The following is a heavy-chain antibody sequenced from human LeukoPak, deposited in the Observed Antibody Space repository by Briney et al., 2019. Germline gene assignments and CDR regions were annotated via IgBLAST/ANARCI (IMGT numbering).Heavy chain of an antibody. D-gene: IGHD3-22*01. CDR1: GYTFTSYD. V-gene: IGHV1-8*01. J-gene: IGHJ6*02. CDR2: MNPNSGNT. Sequence: ASVKVSCTASGYTFTSYDINWVRQATGQGLEWMGWMNPNSGNTGYAQKFQGRVPMTRNTSISTAYMELSSLGSEDTAVYYCARGDNYYGMDVWGQGTTVTVSS. CDR3: ARGDNYYGMDV.